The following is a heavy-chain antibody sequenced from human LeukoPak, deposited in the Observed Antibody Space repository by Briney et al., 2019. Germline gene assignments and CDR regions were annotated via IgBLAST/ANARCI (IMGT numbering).Heavy chain of an antibody. Sequence: GRSLRLSCAASGFTFSSYGMHWVRQAPGKGLEWVAVIWYDGSNKYYADSVKGRFTISRDNSKNTLYLQMNSLRAEDTAVYYCARDVTVTTLLDAFDIWGQGTMVTVSS. CDR2: IWYDGSNK. J-gene: IGHJ3*02. CDR1: GFTFSSYG. V-gene: IGHV3-33*01. D-gene: IGHD4-17*01. CDR3: ARDVTVTTLLDAFDI.